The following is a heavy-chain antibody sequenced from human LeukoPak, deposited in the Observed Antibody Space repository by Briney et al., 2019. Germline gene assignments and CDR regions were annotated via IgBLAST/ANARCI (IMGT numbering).Heavy chain of an antibody. CDR3: AREELDNYYYYMDV. D-gene: IGHD1-1*01. V-gene: IGHV1-2*06. J-gene: IGHJ6*03. Sequence: ASVKVSCKASGYTFTGYYMHWVRQAPGQGLELMGRINPNSGGTNYAQKFQGSVTMTRDTSISTAYMELSRLRSDDTAVYYCAREELDNYYYYMDVWGKGTTVTVSS. CDR2: INPNSGGT. CDR1: GYTFTGYY.